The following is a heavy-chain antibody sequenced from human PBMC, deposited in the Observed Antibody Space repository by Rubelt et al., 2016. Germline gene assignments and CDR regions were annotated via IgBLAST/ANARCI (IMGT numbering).Heavy chain of an antibody. CDR1: GGSISSYY. V-gene: IGHV4-59*01. Sequence: QVQLQESGPGLVKPSETLSLTCTVSGGSISSYYWSWIRQPPGKGLEWIGYIYYSGSTYYNPSLKSRVTISVDTSKNQFSLKLRSVTAADTAVYYCARGVRGWGQGTLVTVS. D-gene: IGHD3-10*01. J-gene: IGHJ4*02. CDR2: IYYSGST. CDR3: ARGVRG.